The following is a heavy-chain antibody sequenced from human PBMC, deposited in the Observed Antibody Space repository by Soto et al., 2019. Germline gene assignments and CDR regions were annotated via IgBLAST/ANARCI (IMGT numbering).Heavy chain of an antibody. Sequence: SKTLSLTCAISGDSVSSNTDTWDWIRQSTSRGLEWLGRTYYGSQWFNDYAVSVKSRMTINADTSKNQFSLQLNYVTPEDTAVYFCGCGDHRDLHSFPARRSSDL. CDR2: TYYGSQWFN. J-gene: IGHJ2*01. V-gene: IGHV6-1*01. CDR3: GCGDHRDLHSFPARRSSDL. D-gene: IGHD4-4*01. CDR1: GDSVSSNTDT.